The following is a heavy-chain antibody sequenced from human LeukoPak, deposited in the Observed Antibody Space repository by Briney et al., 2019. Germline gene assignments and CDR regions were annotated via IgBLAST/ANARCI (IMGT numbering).Heavy chain of an antibody. CDR2: IYDSGAA. D-gene: IGHD3-10*01. CDR1: GGSISPLY. Sequence: SETLSLTCTVSGGSISPLYWGWIRQPPGKGLEFIGYIYDSGAANYNPSLKSRVSLSVDTSENQFSLKLSSVTAADTAVYYCARGGVAARYYFDFWGQGTLVTVSS. J-gene: IGHJ4*02. V-gene: IGHV4-59*11. CDR3: ARGGVAARYYFDF.